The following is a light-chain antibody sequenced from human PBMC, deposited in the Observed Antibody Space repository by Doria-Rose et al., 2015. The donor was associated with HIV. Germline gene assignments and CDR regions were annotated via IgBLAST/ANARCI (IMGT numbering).Light chain of an antibody. CDR1: QSFSSTY. Sequence: TQSPGTLSLSPGERATLSCRASQSFSSTYLAWYQQKPGQAPSLLIYDGSTRATGIPDRVNASGSGTDLTLTINRLEPEDFALYYCHQYGTSWTFGQGTKVEI. CDR3: HQYGTSWT. J-gene: IGKJ1*01. CDR2: DGS. V-gene: IGKV3-20*01.